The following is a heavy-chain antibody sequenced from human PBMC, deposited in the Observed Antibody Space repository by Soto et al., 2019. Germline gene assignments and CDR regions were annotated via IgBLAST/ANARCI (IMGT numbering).Heavy chain of an antibody. V-gene: IGHV4-59*01. Sequence: SETLSLTCTVSGGSISSYYWSWIRQPPGKGLEWIGYIYYSGSTNHNPSLKSRVTISVDTSKNQFSLKLSSVTAADTAVYYCARVKEYSSGWYVYYYYMDVWGKGTTVTVSS. CDR2: IYYSGST. J-gene: IGHJ6*03. CDR1: GGSISSYY. CDR3: ARVKEYSSGWYVYYYYMDV. D-gene: IGHD6-19*01.